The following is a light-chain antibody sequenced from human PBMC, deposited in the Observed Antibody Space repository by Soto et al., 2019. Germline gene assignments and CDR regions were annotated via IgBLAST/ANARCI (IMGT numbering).Light chain of an antibody. CDR1: RSFASSY. J-gene: IGKJ2*01. CDR3: QQYGASPPYT. V-gene: IGKV3-20*01. CDR2: AAS. Sequence: EIVLTQSPGTLSLSPGERATLSCRASRSFASSYLAWYQQKPAQPPWLLIYAASIRATGIPDRFSGSGSGTDFTLTINRLEPDDIAVYYCQQYGASPPYTFGQGTRLEIK.